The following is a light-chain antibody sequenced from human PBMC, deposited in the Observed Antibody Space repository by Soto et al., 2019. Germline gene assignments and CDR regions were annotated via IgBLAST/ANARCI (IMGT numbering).Light chain of an antibody. V-gene: IGKV3-20*01. Sequence: EIVLTQSPGTLSLSPGERATLSCRASQSVSRSYLAWYQQKPGQAPSLLIYGASSRATGIPDRFTGSGSVTDFTLTISRLEPEDFAVYSCQHYGDSSYTFGQGTKLEIK. J-gene: IGKJ2*01. CDR3: QHYGDSSYT. CDR2: GAS. CDR1: QSVSRSY.